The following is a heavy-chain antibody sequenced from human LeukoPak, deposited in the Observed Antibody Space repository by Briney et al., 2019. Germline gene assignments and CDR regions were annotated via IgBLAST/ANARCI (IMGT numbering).Heavy chain of an antibody. CDR2: IRGSGGSI. CDR3: AKDLGHSGSYPFFDY. CDR1: GFTLSTYS. V-gene: IGHV3-23*01. D-gene: IGHD1-26*01. J-gene: IGHJ4*02. Sequence: GGSLRLSCVASGFTLSTYSMTWVRQAPGKGVEWVSTIRGSGGSIHYADSVKGRFTISRDNSKNTLFLQMNSLRAEDTAVYYCAKDLGHSGSYPFFDYWGQGTLVTVSS.